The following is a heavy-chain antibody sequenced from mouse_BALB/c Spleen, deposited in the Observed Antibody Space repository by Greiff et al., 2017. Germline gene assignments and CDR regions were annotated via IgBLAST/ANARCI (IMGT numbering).Heavy chain of an antibody. V-gene: IGHV1-7*01. CDR1: GYTFTSYW. D-gene: IGHD2-3*01. J-gene: IGHJ3*01. CDR2: INPSTGYT. CDR3: ARDEGYAWFAD. Sequence: QVQLQQSGAELAKPGASVKMSCKASGYTFTSYWMHWVKQRPGQGLEWIGYINPSTGYTEYNQKFKDKATLTADKSSSTAYMQLSSLTSEDSAVYYCARDEGYAWFADWGQGTLVTVSA.